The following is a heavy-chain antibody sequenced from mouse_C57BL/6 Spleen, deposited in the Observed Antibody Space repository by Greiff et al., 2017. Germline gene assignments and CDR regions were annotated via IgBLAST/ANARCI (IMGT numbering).Heavy chain of an antibody. V-gene: IGHV5-17*01. Sequence: EVQVVESGGGLVKPGGSLKLSCAASGFPFSDYGMHWVRQAPEKGLEWVAYISSGSSTIYYADTVKGRFTISRDNAKNTLFLQMTSLRSEDTAMYYCARYYGSSPFAYGGQGTLVTVSA. J-gene: IGHJ3*01. D-gene: IGHD1-1*01. CDR1: GFPFSDYG. CDR3: ARYYGSSPFAY. CDR2: ISSGSSTI.